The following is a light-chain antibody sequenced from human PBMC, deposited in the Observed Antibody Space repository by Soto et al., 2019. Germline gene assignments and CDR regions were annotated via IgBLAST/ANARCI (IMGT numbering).Light chain of an antibody. Sequence: DIVMTQSPDSLALSLGERATINCKSSQSVLYSPNNKNYLAWYQQKPGQPPQLLLYWASMRESGVPDRFSGSASEKDVPLAISSRQAEDVAVYYCHQYASSPWTFGPGPKVEIK. V-gene: IGKV4-1*01. CDR2: WAS. CDR1: QSVLYSPNNKNY. CDR3: HQYASSPWT. J-gene: IGKJ1*01.